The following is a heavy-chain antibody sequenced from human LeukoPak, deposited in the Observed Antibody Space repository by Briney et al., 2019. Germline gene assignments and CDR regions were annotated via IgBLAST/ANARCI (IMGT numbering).Heavy chain of an antibody. J-gene: IGHJ5*02. Sequence: GGSLRLSCAASGFTFSNYAMIWVRQAPGQGLEWVAAISSSGATTTYADSVKGRFSVSRDNSKSTLYLQFNSVRAEDAALYYCAKKGEIAVASTAGWDPWGQGTLVTVSS. V-gene: IGHV3-23*01. D-gene: IGHD6-19*01. CDR3: AKKGEIAVASTAGWDP. CDR1: GFTFSNYA. CDR2: ISSSGATT.